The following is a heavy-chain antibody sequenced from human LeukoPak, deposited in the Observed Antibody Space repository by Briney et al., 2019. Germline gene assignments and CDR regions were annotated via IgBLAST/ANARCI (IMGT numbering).Heavy chain of an antibody. J-gene: IGHJ4*02. V-gene: IGHV4-61*02. CDR3: ARERGSYGEDFDY. Sequence: PSQTLSLTCTVSGGSISSGSYYWSWIRQPAGKGLEWIERIYTSGSPNYNPSLKSRVTLSVHKSKNQFSLKLSSVTAADTAVYYCARERGSYGEDFDYWCQGTRVAVSS. D-gene: IGHD1-26*01. CDR2: IYTSGSP. CDR1: GGSISSGSYY.